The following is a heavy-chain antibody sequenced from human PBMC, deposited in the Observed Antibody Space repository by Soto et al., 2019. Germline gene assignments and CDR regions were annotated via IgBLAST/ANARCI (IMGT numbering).Heavy chain of an antibody. J-gene: IGHJ3*02. Sequence: GGSLRLSCAASGFTFSSYAMSWVRQAPGKGLEWVSAISGSGGSTYYADSVKGRFTISGDNSKNTLYLQMNSLRAEDTAVYYCAKDAVVLRYFDWRGAGDTFDIWGQGTMVTVSS. D-gene: IGHD3-9*01. V-gene: IGHV3-23*01. CDR2: ISGSGGST. CDR1: GFTFSSYA. CDR3: AKDAVVLRYFDWRGAGDTFDI.